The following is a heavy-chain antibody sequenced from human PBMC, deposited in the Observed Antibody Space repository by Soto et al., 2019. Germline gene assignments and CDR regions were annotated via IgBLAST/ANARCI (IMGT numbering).Heavy chain of an antibody. CDR3: AHRAGLQGNWNGGYFDF. V-gene: IGHV2-5*02. CDR1: GFSLSTSGVG. J-gene: IGHJ4*02. CDR2: IYWDDDK. Sequence: QITLKESGPTRVKPTQTLTLTCTFSGFSLSTSGVGVGWIRQPPGQALERPALIYWDDDKRYSPSLESRLTITKDTSKNQVVLTMTSMDPVDTATCYCAHRAGLQGNWNGGYFDFWGQGALVTVSS. D-gene: IGHD1-1*01.